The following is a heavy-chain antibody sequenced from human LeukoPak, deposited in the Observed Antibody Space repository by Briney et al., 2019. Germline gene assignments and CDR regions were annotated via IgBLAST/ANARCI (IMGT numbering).Heavy chain of an antibody. D-gene: IGHD3-22*01. J-gene: IGHJ6*03. CDR1: GFTFSSYE. CDR2: ISSIGSTI. V-gene: IGHV3-48*03. Sequence: PGGSLRLSCAASGFTFSSYEMNWVRQAPGKGLEWVSYISSIGSTIYYADSVKGRFIISRDNAKNSLYLQMNSLRAEDTAVYYCARESPYSSGWEGYYYYYMDVWGKGTTDTVSS. CDR3: ARESPYSSGWEGYYYYYMDV.